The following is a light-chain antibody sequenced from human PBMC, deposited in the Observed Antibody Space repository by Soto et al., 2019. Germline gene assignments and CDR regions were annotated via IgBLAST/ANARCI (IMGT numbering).Light chain of an antibody. CDR3: QQLNRFPRT. J-gene: IGKJ1*01. V-gene: IGKV1-9*01. CDR2: SAS. CDR1: QDISSY. Sequence: DIQLTQSPSFLSASVGDRVTITCRASQDISSYLAWSQQRPGKVPRFLTHSASTLQSGAPSRFSATGSGTTFTLTISSLQPEDIATYYCQQLNRFPRTFGQGTKVEV.